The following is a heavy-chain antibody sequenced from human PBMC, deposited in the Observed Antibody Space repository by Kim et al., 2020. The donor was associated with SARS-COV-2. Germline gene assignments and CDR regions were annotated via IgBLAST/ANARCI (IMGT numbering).Heavy chain of an antibody. Sequence: GGSLRLSCEASGFTFSSYSLNWVRQAPGKGLEWVSYISSSGNTIYYADSVKGRFTISRDNAKNSLYLQMNSLRDEDTAVYYCARDKAGSGWFCTDAFDIWGQGTMVTVSS. CDR3: ARDKAGSGWFCTDAFDI. CDR2: ISSSGNTI. D-gene: IGHD6-19*01. J-gene: IGHJ3*02. V-gene: IGHV3-48*02. CDR1: GFTFSSYS.